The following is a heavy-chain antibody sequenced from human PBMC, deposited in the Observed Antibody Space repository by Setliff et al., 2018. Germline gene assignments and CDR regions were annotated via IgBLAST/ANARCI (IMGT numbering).Heavy chain of an antibody. J-gene: IGHJ5*02. CDR3: ASNRLLIAVDQGFDP. V-gene: IGHV4-39*07. Sequence: SETLSLTCTVSGGSISSSSYYWGWIRQPPGKGLEWIGSIYYSGSTYYNPSLKSRVTISVDTSKNQFSLKLSSVTAADTAVYYCASNRLLIAVDQGFDPWGQGTLVTVSS. D-gene: IGHD6-19*01. CDR2: IYYSGST. CDR1: GGSISSSSYY.